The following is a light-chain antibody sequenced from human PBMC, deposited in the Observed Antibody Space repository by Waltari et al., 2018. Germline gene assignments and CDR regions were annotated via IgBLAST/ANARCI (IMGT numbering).Light chain of an antibody. V-gene: IGLV2-14*01. CDR3: SSYTSSSTYV. Sequence: QSARTQPASVSGSPGHSITISCTGTSGNVGGYNAVSWYQQHPGKRPKLMMYEVSNRPSGVSNRFSGSKSGNTASLTISGLQAEDDADYYCSSYTSSSTYVFGTGTKVTVL. J-gene: IGLJ1*01. CDR1: SGNVGGYNA. CDR2: EVS.